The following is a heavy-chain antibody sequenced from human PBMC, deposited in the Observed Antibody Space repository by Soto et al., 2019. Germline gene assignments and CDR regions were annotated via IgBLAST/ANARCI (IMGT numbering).Heavy chain of an antibody. CDR2: ILGSGAGT. CDR1: GFSFSNYA. Sequence: EVQLLESGGGLVQPGGSLRLSCAASGFSFSNYAMNWVRQTPGKGLEWVSGILGSGAGTYYADSVRGRFTISRDNSKNKLYLQMVSLRADDTAVYFCATRTLPWGQGTLVTVCS. V-gene: IGHV3-23*01. CDR3: ATRTLP. J-gene: IGHJ5*02.